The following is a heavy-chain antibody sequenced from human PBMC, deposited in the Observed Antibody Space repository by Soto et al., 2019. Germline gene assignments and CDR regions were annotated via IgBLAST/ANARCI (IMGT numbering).Heavy chain of an antibody. D-gene: IGHD2-2*01. CDR1: KFNFSTYA. J-gene: IGHJ2*01. CDR3: ARVALYCSSTSCYGFDL. V-gene: IGHV3-48*01. Sequence: GGSLRLSCGASKFNFSTYAMSWVRQAPGKGLEWVSYISSSSSTIYYADSVKGRFTISRDNAKNSLYLQMNSLRAEDTAVYYCARVALYCSSTSCYGFDLWGRGTLVTVSS. CDR2: ISSSSSTI.